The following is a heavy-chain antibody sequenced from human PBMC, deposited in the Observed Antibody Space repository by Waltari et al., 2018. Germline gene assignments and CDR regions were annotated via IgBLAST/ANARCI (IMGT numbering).Heavy chain of an antibody. V-gene: IGHV3-74*01. Sequence: EVQLVESGGGLVQPGGSLRLSCAASGFTFSSYWMHWVRQAPGKGLVVVSRMNTDGSSTSYADSVKGRFTISRDNAKNTLYLQMNSLRAEDTAVYYCARVAYYYDSSGYSDYWGQGTLVTVSS. J-gene: IGHJ4*02. D-gene: IGHD3-22*01. CDR1: GFTFSSYW. CDR3: ARVAYYYDSSGYSDY. CDR2: MNTDGSST.